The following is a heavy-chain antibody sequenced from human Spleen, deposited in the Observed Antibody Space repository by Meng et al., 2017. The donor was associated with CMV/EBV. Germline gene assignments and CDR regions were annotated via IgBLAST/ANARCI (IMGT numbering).Heavy chain of an antibody. J-gene: IGHJ4*02. D-gene: IGHD3-16*02. Sequence: TFSRSARSWVPQAPGQGLEWMGGITPAFETADYAQKFRDRVTISRDDSATTAYMEMSSLKSEDTAVYFCARGPRITVGGVIIWPLEDWGQGTLVTVSS. CDR3: ARGPRITVGGVIIWPLED. V-gene: IGHV1-69*05. CDR1: TFSRSA. CDR2: ITPAFETA.